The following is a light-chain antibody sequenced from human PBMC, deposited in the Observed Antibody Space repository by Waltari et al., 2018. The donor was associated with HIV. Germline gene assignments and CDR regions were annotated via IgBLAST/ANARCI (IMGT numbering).Light chain of an antibody. CDR1: RRVSSNY. CDR3: QQYGTSPYT. J-gene: IGKJ2*01. Sequence: ENVLTQSPGTLSLSPGDRATLSCRASRRVSSNYLTWYQQRPGQAPRLLIYAASTRATAIPDRFSGSGAGTDFTLTISRLEPEDFAVYYCQQYGTSPYTFGQGTKVEI. V-gene: IGKV3-20*01. CDR2: AAS.